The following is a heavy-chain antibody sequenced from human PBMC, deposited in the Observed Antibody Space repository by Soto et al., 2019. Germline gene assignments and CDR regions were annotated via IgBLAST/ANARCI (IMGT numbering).Heavy chain of an antibody. CDR3: AKDKRVGDYYYYMDV. J-gene: IGHJ6*03. V-gene: IGHV3-9*01. D-gene: IGHD3-16*01. Sequence: PGGSLRLSFAASGFAFDDYAMHWVRQAPGKGLEWVSGISWNSGSIGYADSVKGRFTISRDNAKNSLYLQMNSLRAEDTALYYCAKDKRVGDYYYYMDVWGKGTTVTVSS. CDR2: ISWNSGSI. CDR1: GFAFDDYA.